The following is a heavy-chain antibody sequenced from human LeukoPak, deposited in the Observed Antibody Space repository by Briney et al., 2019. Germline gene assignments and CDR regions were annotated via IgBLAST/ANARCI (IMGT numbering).Heavy chain of an antibody. CDR2: IYYSGST. J-gene: IGHJ4*02. CDR1: GGSISSSTYY. Sequence: SETLSLTCTVSGGSISSSTYYWGWIRQPPGKGLEWIASIYYSGSTYYNPSLKSRVTMSVDTSKNQFSLKLSSVTAADTAVYYCARDQYYYDSSGYSQFDYWGQGTLVTVSS. V-gene: IGHV4-39*07. D-gene: IGHD3-22*01. CDR3: ARDQYYYDSSGYSQFDY.